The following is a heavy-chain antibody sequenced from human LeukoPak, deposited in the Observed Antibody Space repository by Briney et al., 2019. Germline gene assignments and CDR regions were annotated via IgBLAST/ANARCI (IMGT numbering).Heavy chain of an antibody. J-gene: IGHJ5*02. V-gene: IGHV1-46*01. CDR2: INPSGGST. Sequence: ASVKVSCKASGYTFTNYYMYRVRQAPGQGLEWMGLINPSGGSTNYAQKFQGRVTMTRDMSTSTVYMELSSLRSEDTAVYYCARGPHKRTYDRDNWFDPWGQGTLVTVSS. CDR1: GYTFTNYY. D-gene: IGHD3-3*01. CDR3: ARGPHKRTYDRDNWFDP.